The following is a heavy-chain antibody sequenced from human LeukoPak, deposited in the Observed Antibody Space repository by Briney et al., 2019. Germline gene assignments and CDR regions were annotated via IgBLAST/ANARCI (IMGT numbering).Heavy chain of an antibody. D-gene: IGHD1-26*01. V-gene: IGHV3-21*01. CDR2: ISSSSSYI. J-gene: IGHJ4*02. Sequence: GGSLRLSCAASGFTFSSYSMNWVRQAPGKGLEGVSSISSSSSYIYYADSVKGRFTISRDNAKNSLYLQMNSLRAEDTAVYYCASTWELPPSFDYWGQGTLVTVSS. CDR3: ASTWELPPSFDY. CDR1: GFTFSSYS.